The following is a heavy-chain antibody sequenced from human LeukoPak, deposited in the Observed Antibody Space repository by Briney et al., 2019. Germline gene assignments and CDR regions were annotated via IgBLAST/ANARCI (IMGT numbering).Heavy chain of an antibody. Sequence: SETLSLTCTVSGASISSTGFYWGWIRQSPGKGLEWIGSIYYGGNTYYKPSLESRVTISVDTSKNQFSLKFNSVTAADTAVYYCAAWSGQLFDFWGQGILVTVSS. CDR3: AAWSGQLFDF. CDR1: GASISSTGFY. J-gene: IGHJ4*02. CDR2: IYYGGNT. D-gene: IGHD6-13*01. V-gene: IGHV4-39*07.